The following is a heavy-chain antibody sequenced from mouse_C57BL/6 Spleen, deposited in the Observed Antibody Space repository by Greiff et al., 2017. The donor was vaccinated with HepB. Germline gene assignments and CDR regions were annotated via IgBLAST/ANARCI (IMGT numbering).Heavy chain of an antibody. D-gene: IGHD2-2*01. J-gene: IGHJ4*01. CDR3: ARSRIYYGYDERAMDY. CDR1: GFNIKDYY. CDR2: IDPEDGET. Sequence: VQLQQSGAELVKPGASVKLSCTASGFNIKDYYMHWVKQRTEQGLEWIGRIDPEDGETKYAPNFQGKATITADTSSNTAYLQLSSLTSEDTAVYCCARSRIYYGYDERAMDYWGQGTSVTVSS. V-gene: IGHV14-2*01.